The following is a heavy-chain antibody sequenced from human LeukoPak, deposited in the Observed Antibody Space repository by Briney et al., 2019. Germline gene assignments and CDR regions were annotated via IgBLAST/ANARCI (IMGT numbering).Heavy chain of an antibody. D-gene: IGHD3-3*01. J-gene: IGHJ3*02. V-gene: IGHV4-61*02. CDR3: ARVTYYDFWSGYDAFDI. CDR2: IYTSGST. CDR1: GGSISSGSYY. Sequence: SETLSLTCTVSGGSISSGSYYWSWIRQPAGKGLEWIGRIYTSGSTNYNPSLKSRVTISVDTSKNQFSLKLSSVTAADTAVYYCARVTYYDFWSGYDAFDIWGQGTMVTVSS.